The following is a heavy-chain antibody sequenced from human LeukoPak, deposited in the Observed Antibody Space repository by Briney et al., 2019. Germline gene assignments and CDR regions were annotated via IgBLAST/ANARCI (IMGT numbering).Heavy chain of an antibody. D-gene: IGHD6-13*01. CDR1: GFTFSSYG. V-gene: IGHV3-30*19. Sequence: GGSLRLSCAASGFTFSSYGMHWVRQAPGKGLEWVAVISYDGSNKYYADSVKGRFTISRDNSKNTLFLQMNSLRVEDTAVFYCARVFSSSWYWGANFDYWGQGTLVTVSS. J-gene: IGHJ4*02. CDR3: ARVFSSSWYWGANFDY. CDR2: ISYDGSNK.